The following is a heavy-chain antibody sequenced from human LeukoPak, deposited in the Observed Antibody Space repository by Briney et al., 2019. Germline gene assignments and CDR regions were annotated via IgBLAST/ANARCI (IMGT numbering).Heavy chain of an antibody. Sequence: GGSLRLSCAASGFTFSNYAMTWVRQAPGKGPEWVSGISGGGESTYYTDSVKGRFTISRDNSKNTLDLQMNSLRAEDTAVYYCAKRDNNDYYTGLHVIDIWGQGTMVTV. D-gene: IGHD3-22*01. CDR1: GFTFSNYA. CDR2: ISGGGEST. V-gene: IGHV3-23*01. CDR3: AKRDNNDYYTGLHVIDI. J-gene: IGHJ3*02.